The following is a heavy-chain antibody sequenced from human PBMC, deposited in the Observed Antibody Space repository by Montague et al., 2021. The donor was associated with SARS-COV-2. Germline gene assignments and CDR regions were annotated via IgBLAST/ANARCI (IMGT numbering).Heavy chain of an antibody. J-gene: IGHJ4*02. D-gene: IGHD3-10*01. CDR2: IYYSGST. CDR3: ARESGSGSYLVY. Sequence: SETLSLTCTVSGGSISSSSYYWGWLRQPPGKGLEWIGSIYYSGSTYYSPSLKSRVTISVDTSKNQFSLKLSSVTAADTAVYYCARESGSGSYLVYWGQGTLVTVSS. V-gene: IGHV4-39*01. CDR1: GGSISSSSYY.